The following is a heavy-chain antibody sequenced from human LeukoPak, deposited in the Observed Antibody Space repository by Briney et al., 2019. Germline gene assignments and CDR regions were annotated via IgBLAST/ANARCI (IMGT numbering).Heavy chain of an antibody. V-gene: IGHV3-30*04. CDR2: ISYDGSNK. J-gene: IGHJ6*03. D-gene: IGHD2-2*01. CDR3: ARGQGYESYYYMDV. CDR1: GFTFSSYA. Sequence: GGSLRLSCAASGFTFSSYAIHWVRQAPGKGLEGVAIISYDGSNKYYADSVKGRFTISRDNSNNTVYLQMNNLRPEDTAVFYCARGQGYESYYYMDVWGKGTTVSVSS.